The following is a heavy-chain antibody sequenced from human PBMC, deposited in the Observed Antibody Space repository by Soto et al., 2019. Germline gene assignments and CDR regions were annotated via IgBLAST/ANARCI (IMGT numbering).Heavy chain of an antibody. J-gene: IGHJ6*02. V-gene: IGHV3-64*07. CDR2: ISSNGGST. CDR1: GFTFSSYA. D-gene: IGHD2-21*01. Sequence: VQLVESGGGVVQPGRSLRLSCAASGFTFSSYAMHWVRQAPGKGLEYVSAISSNGGSTYYADSVKGRFTISRDNSKNTLYLQMGSLRAEDMAVYYCARGLFVGYYYGMDVWGQGTTVTVSS. CDR3: ARGLFVGYYYGMDV.